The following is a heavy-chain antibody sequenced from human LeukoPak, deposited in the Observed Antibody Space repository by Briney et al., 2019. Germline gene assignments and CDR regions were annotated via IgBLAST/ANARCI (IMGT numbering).Heavy chain of an antibody. D-gene: IGHD2-2*01. CDR3: AKSLGVVGSAASSCFDY. J-gene: IGHJ4*02. Sequence: GGSLRLSCAASGFTFSSNWMSWVRQAPGKGLEWVSIISDSGGTTYYADSVKGRSTISRDNSMTTLNLQMNSPMALDTAVYYGAKSLGVVGSAASSCFDYWGQGTLVTVSS. CDR2: ISDSGGTT. V-gene: IGHV3-23*01. CDR1: GFTFSSNW.